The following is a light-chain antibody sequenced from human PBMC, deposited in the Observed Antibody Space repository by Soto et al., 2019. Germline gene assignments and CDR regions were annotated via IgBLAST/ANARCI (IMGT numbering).Light chain of an antibody. CDR2: GAS. Sequence: EIVLTQSPGTLSLSPGERATLSCRASQSVSSSYLAWYQQKPGQAPRLLIYGASTRATGVPARFSGSGSGTEFTLTISSLQPDDFATYYCQQYNSYSFGPGTKVDIK. CDR1: QSVSSSY. V-gene: IGKV3-20*01. CDR3: QQYNSYS. J-gene: IGKJ3*01.